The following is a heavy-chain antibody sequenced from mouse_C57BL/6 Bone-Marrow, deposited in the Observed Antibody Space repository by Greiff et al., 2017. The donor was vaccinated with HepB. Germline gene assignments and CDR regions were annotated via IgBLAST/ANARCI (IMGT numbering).Heavy chain of an antibody. Sequence: EVKLVESGGGLVKPGGSLKLSCAASGFTFSDYYMAWVRQVPEKGLEWVANINYDGSSTYYLDSLKSRFIISRDNAKNILYLQMSSLKSEDTATYYCARDDDVGSFAYWGQGTLVTVSA. J-gene: IGHJ3*01. D-gene: IGHD2-3*01. CDR1: GFTFSDYY. V-gene: IGHV5-16*01. CDR3: ARDDDVGSFAY. CDR2: INYDGSST.